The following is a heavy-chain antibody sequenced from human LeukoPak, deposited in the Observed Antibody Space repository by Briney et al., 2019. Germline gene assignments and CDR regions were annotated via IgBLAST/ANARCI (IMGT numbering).Heavy chain of an antibody. CDR2: MSTSGGST. CDR1: GFTFSSYA. CDR3: ARAVDFWSGYPQPNWFDP. Sequence: GGSLTRPCAASGFTFSSYAMSWVRQAPGKGLEWVSTMSTSGGSTYYADSVKGRFTISRDNSKNTLFLHMNSLRAEDTAVYYCARAVDFWSGYPQPNWFDPWGQGTLATVSS. V-gene: IGHV3-23*01. J-gene: IGHJ5*02. D-gene: IGHD3-3*01.